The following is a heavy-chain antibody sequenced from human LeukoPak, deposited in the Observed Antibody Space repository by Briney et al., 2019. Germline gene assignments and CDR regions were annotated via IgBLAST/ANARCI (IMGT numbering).Heavy chain of an antibody. CDR3: ARAITDFWSGYPTSDTDYYYYYMDV. CDR2: IYYSGST. V-gene: IGHV4-31*03. Sequence: SQTLSLTCTVSGGSISSGGYYWSWIRQHPGKGLEWIGYIYYSGSTYYNPSLKSRVTISVDTSKNQFSLKPSSVTAADTAVYYCARAITDFWSGYPTSDTDYYYYYMDVWGKGATVTVSS. D-gene: IGHD3-3*01. J-gene: IGHJ6*03. CDR1: GGSISSGGYY.